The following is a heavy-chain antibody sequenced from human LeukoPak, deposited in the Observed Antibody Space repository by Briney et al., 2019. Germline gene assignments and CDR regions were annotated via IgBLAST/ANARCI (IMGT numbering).Heavy chain of an antibody. CDR1: GFTFSSYG. CDR3: AKELVEAVAGSYYHYYGMDV. Sequence: GGSLRLSCAASGFTFSSYGMHWVRQAPGKGLEWVAVISYDGSNKYYADSVKGRFTISRDNSKNTLYLQMNSLRAEDTAVYYCAKELVEAVAGSYYHYYGMDVWGQGTTVTVSS. J-gene: IGHJ6*02. CDR2: ISYDGSNK. V-gene: IGHV3-30*18. D-gene: IGHD6-19*01.